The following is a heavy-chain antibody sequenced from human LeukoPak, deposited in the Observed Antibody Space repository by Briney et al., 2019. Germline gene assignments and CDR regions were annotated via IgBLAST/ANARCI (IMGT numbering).Heavy chain of an antibody. V-gene: IGHV1-2*02. Sequence: GASVKVSCKASGYTFTGYYMHWVRQAPGQGLEWMGCINPNSGGTNYAQKYQGRVTMTRDTSISTAYMELSRLRSDDTAVYYCARFTSGYYGYFDYWGQGTLVTVSS. CDR2: INPNSGGT. J-gene: IGHJ4*02. CDR3: ARFTSGYYGYFDY. D-gene: IGHD3-22*01. CDR1: GYTFTGYY.